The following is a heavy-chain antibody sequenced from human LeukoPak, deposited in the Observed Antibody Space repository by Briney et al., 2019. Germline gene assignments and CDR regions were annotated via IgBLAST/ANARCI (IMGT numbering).Heavy chain of an antibody. CDR3: AKDGLARGANWFDP. V-gene: IGHV3-23*01. CDR1: GFTFSSYA. CDR2: ITGDRTIV. D-gene: IGHD3-10*01. J-gene: IGHJ5*02. Sequence: GGSLRLSCVASGFTFSSYAMSWFRQAPGKGLEWVSAITGDRTIVYYADSVKGRFTISRDNSKNTLFLHMGSLRAEDTAVYYCAKDGLARGANWFDPWGQGTLVTVSS.